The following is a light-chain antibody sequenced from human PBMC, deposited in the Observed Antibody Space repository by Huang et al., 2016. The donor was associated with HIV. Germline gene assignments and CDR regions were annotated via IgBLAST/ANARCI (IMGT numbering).Light chain of an antibody. CDR1: QAIGTY. J-gene: IGKJ4*01. CDR2: SSS. Sequence: IQLTQSPSSLSASVGDRVTITCRANQAIGTYLAWYQQKPGKAPELLLNSSSTLRSGVPSRFSGGGSGRDFTLTITSLQPEDFASYSCQHLYTFGGGTKVEIK. CDR3: QHLYT. V-gene: IGKV1-9*01.